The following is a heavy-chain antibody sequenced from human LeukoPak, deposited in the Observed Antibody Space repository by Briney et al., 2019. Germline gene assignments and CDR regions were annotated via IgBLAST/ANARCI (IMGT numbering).Heavy chain of an antibody. CDR2: ISGSGGSP. CDR1: GFTFSNYG. CDR3: AKDLGYSYGFFDY. D-gene: IGHD5-18*01. V-gene: IGHV3-23*01. J-gene: IGHJ4*02. Sequence: GGSLRLSCAASGFTFSNYGMNWVRQAPGKGLEWVSAISGSGGSPYYADSVKGRFTISRDSSKNTLYLQMNSLRAEDTAVYYCAKDLGYSYGFFDYWGQGTLVTVSS.